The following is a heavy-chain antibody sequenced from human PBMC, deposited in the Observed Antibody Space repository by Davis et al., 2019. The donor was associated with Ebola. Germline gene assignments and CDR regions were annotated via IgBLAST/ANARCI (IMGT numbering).Heavy chain of an antibody. V-gene: IGHV1-46*01. Sequence: ASVKVSCKASGYTFTSYYMHWVRQAPGQGLEWMGIINPSGGSTSYAQKFQGRVTMTRDTSTSTVYMELSSLRSEDTAVYYCARGLSYYYDSSGYYAHYYFDYWGQGTLVTVSS. J-gene: IGHJ4*02. D-gene: IGHD3-22*01. CDR3: ARGLSYYYDSSGYYAHYYFDY. CDR2: INPSGGST. CDR1: GYTFTSYY.